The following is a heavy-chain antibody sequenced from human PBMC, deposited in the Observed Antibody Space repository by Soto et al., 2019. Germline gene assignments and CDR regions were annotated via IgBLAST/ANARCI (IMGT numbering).Heavy chain of an antibody. D-gene: IGHD2-15*01. Sequence: NPSETLSLTCDVSVEPMTGGYYWGWIRQSPGKGLEWIGSIYYGGTTYYNPSLRSRLAISIDTSKNQFSFRLSSVTAADTALYYCARGWYYFDFWGQGSLVTDSS. J-gene: IGHJ4*02. CDR3: ARGWYYFDF. CDR2: IYYGGTT. CDR1: VEPMTGGYY. V-gene: IGHV4-38-2*01.